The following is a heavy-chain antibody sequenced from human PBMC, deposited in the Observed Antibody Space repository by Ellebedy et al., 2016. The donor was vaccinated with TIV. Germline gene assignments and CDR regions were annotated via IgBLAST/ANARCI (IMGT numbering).Heavy chain of an antibody. CDR2: IYYSGST. J-gene: IGHJ2*01. D-gene: IGHD3-9*01. CDR1: GGSISSYY. V-gene: IGHV4-59*08. CDR3: ARHHYDILTGYYYWFFDL. Sequence: MPGGSLRLSCTVSGGSISSYYWSWIRQPPGKGLEWIGYIYYSGSTNYNPSLKSRVTISVDTSKNQFSLKLSSVTAADTAVYYCARHHYDILTGYYYWFFDLWGRGTLVTVSS.